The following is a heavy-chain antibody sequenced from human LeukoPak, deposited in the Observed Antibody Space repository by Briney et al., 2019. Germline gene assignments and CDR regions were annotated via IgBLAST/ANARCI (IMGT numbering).Heavy chain of an antibody. CDR2: IYTSGST. J-gene: IGHJ6*03. V-gene: IGHV4-4*07. D-gene: IGHD6-6*01. Sequence: SETLSLTCTVSGGSISSYYWSWIRQPAGKGLDWIGRIYTSGSTNYNPSLKSRVTMSVDTSKNQFSLKLSSVTAADTAVYYCARLRRSSSAFRDYYYYMDVWGKGTTVTVSS. CDR3: ARLRRSSSAFRDYYYYMDV. CDR1: GGSISSYY.